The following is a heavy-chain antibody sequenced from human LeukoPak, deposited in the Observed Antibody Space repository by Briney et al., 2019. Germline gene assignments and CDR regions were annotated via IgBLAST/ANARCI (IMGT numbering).Heavy chain of an antibody. V-gene: IGHV4-59*08. J-gene: IGHJ4*02. CDR3: VSPYRGRFDY. Sequence: SETLSLTCTVSGGSISSSYWSWIRQPPGKGLEWIGYICYSGSANYNPSLKSRVTISVDTSKNQFSLKLSSVTAADTAVYYCVSPYRGRFDYWGQGTLVTVSS. D-gene: IGHD3-10*01. CDR1: GGSISSSY. CDR2: ICYSGSA.